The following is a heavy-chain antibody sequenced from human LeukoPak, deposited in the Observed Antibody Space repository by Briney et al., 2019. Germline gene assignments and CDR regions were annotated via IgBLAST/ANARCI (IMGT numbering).Heavy chain of an antibody. D-gene: IGHD6-19*01. V-gene: IGHV3-66*02. CDR2: IYSGGST. Sequence: GGSLRLSCAASGFTVSSNYMSWVRQAPGKGLEWVSVIYSGGSTYYADSVKGRFTISRDNSKNTLYLQMNSLRAGDTAVYYCARGLGYSSGGYFDYWGQGTLVTVSP. CDR3: ARGLGYSSGGYFDY. CDR1: GFTVSSNY. J-gene: IGHJ4*02.